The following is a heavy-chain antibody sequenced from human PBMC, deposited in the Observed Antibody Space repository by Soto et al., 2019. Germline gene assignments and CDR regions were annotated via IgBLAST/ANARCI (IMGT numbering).Heavy chain of an antibody. J-gene: IGHJ4*02. CDR3: ARDTSPLRDNPHFDY. D-gene: IGHD2-15*01. CDR2: ISAYNCNT. CDR1: GYTFTSYG. Sequence: QVQLVQSGAEVKKPGASVKVSCKASGYTFTSYGISWVRQAPGQGLEWMGWISAYNCNTNYAQKLQGRVTMTTETSTSTAYMELRSLRSDDTAVYYCARDTSPLRDNPHFDYWGQGTLVTVSS. V-gene: IGHV1-18*01.